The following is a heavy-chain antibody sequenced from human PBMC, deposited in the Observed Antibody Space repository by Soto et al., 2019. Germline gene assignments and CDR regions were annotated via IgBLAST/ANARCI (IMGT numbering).Heavy chain of an antibody. D-gene: IGHD3-10*01. CDR1: GGTFSSYA. CDR3: ARRRELPDAFNI. J-gene: IGHJ3*02. Sequence: QVQLVQSGAEVKKPGSSVKVSCKASGGTFSSYAISWVRQAPGQGLEWMGGIIPIFGTANYAQKFQGRVTITADESTSTAYRERTSLRSKNTAVNYCARRRELPDAFNIWGKGTMFTVPS. CDR2: IIPIFGTA. V-gene: IGHV1-69*01.